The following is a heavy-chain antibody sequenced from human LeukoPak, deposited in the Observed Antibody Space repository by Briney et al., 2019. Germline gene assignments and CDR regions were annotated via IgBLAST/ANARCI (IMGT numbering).Heavy chain of an antibody. CDR3: VRRLVVNAKEYYFDY. CDR1: GYSITSYW. CDR2: IYPGDSDT. V-gene: IGHV5-51*01. Sequence: GESLKIAWKASGYSITSYWIGWVRQVPGKGLEWMGIIYPGDSDTRYSPSFQGQVTISADKSITTAYLQWSSLKASDTAMYYCVRRLVVNAKEYYFDYWGQGTLVTVSS. D-gene: IGHD2-21*01. J-gene: IGHJ4*02.